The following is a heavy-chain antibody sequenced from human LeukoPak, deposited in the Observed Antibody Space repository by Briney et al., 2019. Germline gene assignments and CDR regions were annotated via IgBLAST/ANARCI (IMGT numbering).Heavy chain of an antibody. CDR2: IYPGDSDT. CDR3: ARYLGDDYGDYEGPYGFDY. Sequence: GESLKISCKGSGYSFTSYWIGWVRQMPGKGLEWMGIIYPGDSDTRYSPSFQGQVTISADKSISTAYLQWSSLKASDTAMYYCARYLGDDYGDYEGPYGFDYWGQGTLVTVSS. V-gene: IGHV5-51*01. CDR1: GYSFTSYW. D-gene: IGHD4-17*01. J-gene: IGHJ4*02.